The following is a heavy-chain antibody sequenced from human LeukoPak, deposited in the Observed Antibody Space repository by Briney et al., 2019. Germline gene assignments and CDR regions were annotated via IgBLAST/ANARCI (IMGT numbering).Heavy chain of an antibody. Sequence: PSETLSLTCTVSGDSISSSTSFWGWVRQPPGKGLEWIGSIYHSGSTYYNPSLKSRVTISVDTSKNQFSLKLSSVTAADTAVYYCARCTVDSSGYYSFDYWGQGTLVTVSS. V-gene: IGHV4-39*07. CDR1: GDSISSSTSF. CDR2: IYHSGST. J-gene: IGHJ4*02. CDR3: ARCTVDSSGYYSFDY. D-gene: IGHD3-22*01.